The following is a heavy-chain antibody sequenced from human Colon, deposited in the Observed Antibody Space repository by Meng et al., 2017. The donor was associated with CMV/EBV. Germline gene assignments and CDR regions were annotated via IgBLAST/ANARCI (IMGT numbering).Heavy chain of an antibody. CDR3: ARGIHRNGFDP. J-gene: IGHJ5*02. CDR1: GGSVNTEEYF. D-gene: IGHD1-1*01. V-gene: IGHV4-30-4*08. Sequence: FGGSVNTEEYFWSWIRQRPGKGLEWIGYIYSNGKTYYSPPLKSRLTLSLDASKNQISLNVTSVSASDTAVYYCARGIHRNGFDPWGQGILVTVSS. CDR2: IYSNGKT.